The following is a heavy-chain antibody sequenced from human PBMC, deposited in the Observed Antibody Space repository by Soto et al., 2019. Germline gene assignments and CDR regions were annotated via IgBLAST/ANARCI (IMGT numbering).Heavy chain of an antibody. CDR2: IYYSGST. J-gene: IGHJ6*02. V-gene: IGHV4-59*01. Sequence: PSETLSLTCTVSGGSISSYYWSWIRQPPGKGLEWIGYIYYSGSTNYNPSLKSRVTISVDTSKNQFSLKLSSVTAADTAVYYCARDGAQRWLGEPSAMDVWGQGTTVTVSS. D-gene: IGHD3-10*01. CDR3: ARDGAQRWLGEPSAMDV. CDR1: GGSISSYY.